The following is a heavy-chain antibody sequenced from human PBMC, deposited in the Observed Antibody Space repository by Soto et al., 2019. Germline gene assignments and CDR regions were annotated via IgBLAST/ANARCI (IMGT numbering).Heavy chain of an antibody. CDR1: GFTFSNYA. V-gene: IGHV3-30-3*01. CDR3: ARGPGTFSYVDY. D-gene: IGHD2-21*01. CDR2: ISYDGSDK. Sequence: PGGSLRLSCAASGFTFSNYAIHWVRQAPGKGPEWVAVISYDGSDKYYADSVKGRFTISRDNSKNMLYLQMNSLRAEDTAVYYCARGPGTFSYVDYWGQGTLVTVSS. J-gene: IGHJ4*02.